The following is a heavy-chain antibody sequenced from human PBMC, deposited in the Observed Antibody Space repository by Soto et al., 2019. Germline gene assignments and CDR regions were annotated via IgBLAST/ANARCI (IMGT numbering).Heavy chain of an antibody. J-gene: IGHJ6*02. Sequence: WETLSLTCTVSGRSISSSSYYWGWIRQPPGKGLEWIGSIYYSGSTYYNPSLKSRVTISVDTSKNQFSLKLSSVTAADTAVYYCARTVGGSYYYYYYGMDVWGQGTAVTVSS. V-gene: IGHV4-39*01. D-gene: IGHD1-26*01. CDR3: ARTVGGSYYYYYYGMDV. CDR1: GRSISSSSYY. CDR2: IYYSGST.